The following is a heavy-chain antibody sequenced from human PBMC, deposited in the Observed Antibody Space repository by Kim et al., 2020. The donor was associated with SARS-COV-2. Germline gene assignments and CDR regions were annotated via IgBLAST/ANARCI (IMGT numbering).Heavy chain of an antibody. V-gene: IGHV5-51*01. CDR1: GYSFTSYW. D-gene: IGHD3-10*01. J-gene: IGHJ6*02. CDR2: IHPGDSDT. CDR3: ARHGVRGVTYYYYGMDV. Sequence: GESLKISCKGSGYSFTSYWIGWVRQMPGKGLEWMGIIHPGDSDTRYSPSFQGQVTISADKSISTAYLQWSSLKASDTAMYYCARHGVRGVTYYYYGMDVWGQGTTVTVSS.